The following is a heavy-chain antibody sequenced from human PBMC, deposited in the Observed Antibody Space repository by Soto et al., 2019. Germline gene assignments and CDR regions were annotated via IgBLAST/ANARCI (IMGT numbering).Heavy chain of an antibody. CDR1: GYSFTSYW. CDR2: IYPGDSDT. CDR3: ARRYCGGDCYDPDAFDI. J-gene: IGHJ3*02. Sequence: PLKVSWDGSGYSFTSYWSCWVLKMPFKFLEWMGIIYPGDSDTRYSPSFQGQVTISADKSISTAYLQWSSLKASDTAMYYCARRYCGGDCYDPDAFDIWGQGTMVTVSS. V-gene: IGHV5-51*01. D-gene: IGHD2-21*02.